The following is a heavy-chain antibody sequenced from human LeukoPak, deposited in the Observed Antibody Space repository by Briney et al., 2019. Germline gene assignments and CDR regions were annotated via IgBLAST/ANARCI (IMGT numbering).Heavy chain of an antibody. CDR3: AREGTAMVSSDY. Sequence: PGGSLRLSCAASGFTFSSYAMSWVRQAPGKGLEWVSSISSSSSYIYYADSVKGRFTISRDNAKNSLYLQMNSLRAEDTAVYYCAREGTAMVSSDYWGQGTLVTVSS. V-gene: IGHV3-21*01. CDR1: GFTFSSYA. D-gene: IGHD5-18*01. J-gene: IGHJ4*02. CDR2: ISSSSSYI.